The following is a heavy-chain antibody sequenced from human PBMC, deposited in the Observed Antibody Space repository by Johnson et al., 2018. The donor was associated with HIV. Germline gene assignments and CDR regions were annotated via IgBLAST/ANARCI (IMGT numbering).Heavy chain of an antibody. CDR3: ARENGGNSDEVDAFDI. CDR1: GFAFGTYW. V-gene: IGHV3-7*05. D-gene: IGHD4-23*01. J-gene: IGHJ3*02. CDR2: IKQAGSEK. Sequence: EQLVESGGGLVQPGGSLRLSCVVSGFAFGTYWMSWARQAPGQGLEWVANIKQAGSEKYYVDSVKGRFTISRDNAKSTLYLQMNSLRAEDTALYYCARENGGNSDEVDAFDIWGQGTMVTVSS.